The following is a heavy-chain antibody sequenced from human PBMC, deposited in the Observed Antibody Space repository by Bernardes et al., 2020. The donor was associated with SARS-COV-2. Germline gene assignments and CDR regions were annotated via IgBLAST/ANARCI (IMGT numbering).Heavy chain of an antibody. Sequence: ASVKVSCKASGYTFTDSFIHWVRQAPGQRLEWMGWINPNTGGTNYVQKFQGRVTMTRDTSITTAYMELSWLGSDDTAIYYCARTRTTISTTGIPVDYWGQRTLVTVSS. CDR1: GYTFTDSF. D-gene: IGHD2-21*02. CDR2: INPNTGGT. V-gene: IGHV1-2*02. CDR3: ARTRTTISTTGIPVDY. J-gene: IGHJ4*02.